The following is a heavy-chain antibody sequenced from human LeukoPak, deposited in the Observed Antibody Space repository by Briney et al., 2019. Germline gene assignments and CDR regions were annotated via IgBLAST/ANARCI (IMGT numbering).Heavy chain of an antibody. CDR3: ARHGGVYDAFDV. CDR2: ISSSGRT. D-gene: IGHD3-16*01. Sequence: SETLSLTCTVSGGSISSSSYYWGWIRQTPGKRLEWIGEISSSGRTNYTPSLKSRISILIDKSKKQYSLKLTSVTAADTAVYYCARHGGVYDAFDVWGQGTMVAVSS. J-gene: IGHJ3*01. V-gene: IGHV4-39*01. CDR1: GGSISSSSYY.